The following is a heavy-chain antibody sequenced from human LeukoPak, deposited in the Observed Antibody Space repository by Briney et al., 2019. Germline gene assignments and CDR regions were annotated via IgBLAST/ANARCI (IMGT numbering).Heavy chain of an antibody. V-gene: IGHV3-23*01. D-gene: IGHD3-10*01. CDR2: YSGSGGST. CDR1: GFAFSSYA. CDR3: MVRGVIILNFDP. Sequence: KPGGSLRLSCAASGFAFSSYAMSWVRQAPEKVLEWVSAYSGSGGSTYYADSVKGGFTISRDNSRNTLYLQMNSLRAEGTAVYYCMVRGVIILNFDPWGQGTLVTVSS. J-gene: IGHJ5*02.